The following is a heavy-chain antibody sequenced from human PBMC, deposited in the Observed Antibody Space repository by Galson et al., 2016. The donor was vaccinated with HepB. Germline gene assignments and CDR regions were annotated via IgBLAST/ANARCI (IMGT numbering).Heavy chain of an antibody. Sequence: RQAPGKGLEWVAVISYDGRQTYYADSVKGRFTMSRDNSKNTLDLHMNNLRPEDTAMYYCARDGYCSSRSCYAYGVRVYYCGLDVWGKGTAVTVSS. CDR3: ARDGYCSSRSCYAYGVRVYYCGLDV. V-gene: IGHV3-30*03. J-gene: IGHJ6*04. D-gene: IGHD2-2*03. CDR2: ISYDGRQT.